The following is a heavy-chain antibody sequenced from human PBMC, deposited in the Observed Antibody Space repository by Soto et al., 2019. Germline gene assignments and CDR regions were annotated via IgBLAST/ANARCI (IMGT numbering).Heavy chain of an antibody. CDR2: IAYDASKK. CDR1: GFSFSYYA. J-gene: IGHJ1*01. Sequence: VQLVESGGGVVQPGRSLRLSCAASGFSFSYYAMHWVRQAPGKGLEWVAVIAYDASKKYYADSVNGRFTISRDNSKNTLYLQMNSLRDEDTAVYYCASPYCSGGSCYLTEYFQHWGQGTLVTVSS. CDR3: ASPYCSGGSCYLTEYFQH. D-gene: IGHD2-15*01. V-gene: IGHV3-30*03.